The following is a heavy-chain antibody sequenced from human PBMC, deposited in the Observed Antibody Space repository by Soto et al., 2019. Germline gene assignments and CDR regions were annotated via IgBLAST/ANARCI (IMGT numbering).Heavy chain of an antibody. CDR2: ISSYNGDT. CDR3: ARVGVAPDYRDGIAV. D-gene: IGHD4-17*01. J-gene: IGHJ6*02. V-gene: IGHV1-18*01. CDR1: GYTFTRSG. Sequence: ASVKVSCKDSGYTFTRSGISWVRQAPGQGPEWMGWISSYNGDTNYAQTFQGRVTMTTDTSTSTAYMELRSLRSDDTAVYYCARVGVAPDYRDGIAVRGQGTPVIGSS.